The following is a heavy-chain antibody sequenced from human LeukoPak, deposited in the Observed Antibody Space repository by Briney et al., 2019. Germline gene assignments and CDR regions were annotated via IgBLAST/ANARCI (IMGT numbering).Heavy chain of an antibody. V-gene: IGHV4-34*01. Sequence: SETLSLTCAVYGGSFSDYYWSWIRQPPGKGLEWIGEINHSGSTNYNPSLKSRVTISVDTSKNQFSLKLSSVTAADTAVYYCARGSRNIVVVPAAGNFDPWGQGTLVTVSS. CDR3: ARGSRNIVVVPAAGNFDP. CDR1: GGSFSDYY. CDR2: INHSGST. D-gene: IGHD2-2*01. J-gene: IGHJ5*02.